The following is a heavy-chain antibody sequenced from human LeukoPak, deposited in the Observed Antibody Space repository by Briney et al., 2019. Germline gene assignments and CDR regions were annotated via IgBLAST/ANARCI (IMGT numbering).Heavy chain of an antibody. J-gene: IGHJ4*02. CDR2: IYHSGST. D-gene: IGHD6-13*01. CDR3: AKSVQLATIFFDY. CDR1: GGSISSSNW. Sequence: PSETLSLTCAVSGGSISSSNWWSWVRQPPGKGLEWIGEIYHSGSTNYNPSLKSRVTISVDKSKNQFSLKLSSVTAADTAVYYCAKSVQLATIFFDYWGQGTLVTVSS. V-gene: IGHV4-4*02.